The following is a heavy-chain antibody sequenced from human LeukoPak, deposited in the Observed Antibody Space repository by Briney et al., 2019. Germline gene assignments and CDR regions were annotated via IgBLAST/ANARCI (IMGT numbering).Heavy chain of an antibody. J-gene: IGHJ5*02. CDR3: ARRYCSGGSCYSFRGDWFDP. D-gene: IGHD2-15*01. CDR2: IWYDGSNK. Sequence: GGSLRLSCAASGFTFSSYGMHWVRQAPGKGLEWVAVIWYDGSNKYYADSVKGRFTISRDNSKNTLYLQTNSLRAEDTAVYYCARRYCSGGSCYSFRGDWFDPWGQGTLVTVSS. V-gene: IGHV3-33*01. CDR1: GFTFSSYG.